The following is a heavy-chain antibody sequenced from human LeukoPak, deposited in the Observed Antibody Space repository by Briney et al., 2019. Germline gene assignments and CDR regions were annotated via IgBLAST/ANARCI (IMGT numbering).Heavy chain of an antibody. Sequence: SVKLSCKASGGTFSSYAISWVRQAPGQGLELKGGIIPIFGTANYAQKFQGRVTITTDESTSTAYMELSSLRSEDTAVYYCARSENYGYYGTYYYYYMDVWGKGTTVTVSS. J-gene: IGHJ6*03. V-gene: IGHV1-69*05. D-gene: IGHD4-17*01. CDR3: ARSENYGYYGTYYYYYMDV. CDR1: GGTFSSYA. CDR2: IIPIFGTA.